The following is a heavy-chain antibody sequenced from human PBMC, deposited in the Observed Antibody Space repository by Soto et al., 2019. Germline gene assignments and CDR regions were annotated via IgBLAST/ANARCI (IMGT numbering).Heavy chain of an antibody. Sequence: SEALSLTCTVSGSSITTNSYFWAWIRPPPGKRLEWIGSIYYSGTTYYNPSLKRRVSISVGRSKNPFSLKLRSVTAADTGVYFGVRHFPVSYIDYSGPRALGSV. CDR2: IYYSGTT. V-gene: IGHV4-39*01. CDR3: VRHFPVSYIDY. J-gene: IGHJ4*03. D-gene: IGHD6-19*01. CDR1: GSSITTNSYF.